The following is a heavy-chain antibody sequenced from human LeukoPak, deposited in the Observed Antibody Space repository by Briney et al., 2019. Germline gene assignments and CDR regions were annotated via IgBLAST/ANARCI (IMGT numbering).Heavy chain of an antibody. J-gene: IGHJ4*02. CDR2: ISAYNGNT. D-gene: IGHD4-17*01. V-gene: IGHV1-18*01. CDR1: GYTFTSYG. CDR3: AKDRMKTTVNLFYY. Sequence: ASVKVSCKASGYTFTSYGISWVRQAPGQGLEWMGWISAYNGNTNYAQKLQGRVTMTTDTSTSTAYMELRSLRSDDTAVYYCAKDRMKTTVNLFYYWGQGTLVTVSS.